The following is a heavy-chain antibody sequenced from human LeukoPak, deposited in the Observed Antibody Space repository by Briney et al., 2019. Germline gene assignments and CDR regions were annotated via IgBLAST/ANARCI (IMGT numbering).Heavy chain of an antibody. Sequence: ASVKVSCKASGSTFSDYHINWVRQASGQGPEWMGWINPKSGDAKYGQAFQGRVTMTRDTFISTAYMELNRLRFDDTAMYYCARGEYSNGYPYRLDSWGQGTLVTVSS. J-gene: IGHJ4*02. D-gene: IGHD3-16*01. CDR3: ARGEYSNGYPYRLDS. CDR1: GSTFSDYH. CDR2: INPKSGDA. V-gene: IGHV1-2*02.